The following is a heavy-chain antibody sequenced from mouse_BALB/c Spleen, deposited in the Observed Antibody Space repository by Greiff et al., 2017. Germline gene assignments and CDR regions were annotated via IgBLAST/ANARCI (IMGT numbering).Heavy chain of an antibody. CDR3: AKRGDYYGSNNYYAMDY. Sequence: QVQLKESGPSLVQPSQSLSITCTVSGFSLTSYGVHWVRQSPGKGLEWLGVIWRGGSTDYNAAFMSRLSITKDNSKSQVFFKMNSLQADDTAIYYCAKRGDYYGSNNYYAMDYWGQGTSVTVSS. CDR2: IWRGGST. J-gene: IGHJ4*01. V-gene: IGHV2-5-1*01. D-gene: IGHD1-1*01. CDR1: GFSLTSYG.